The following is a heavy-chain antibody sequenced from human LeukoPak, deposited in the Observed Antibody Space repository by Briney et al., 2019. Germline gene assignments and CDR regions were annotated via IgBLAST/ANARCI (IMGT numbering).Heavy chain of an antibody. D-gene: IGHD3-22*01. V-gene: IGHV3-30*18. CDR1: GFNFSSFG. Sequence: PGGSLRLSCAVSGFNFSSFGIHWVRQAPGKGLEWLAFILFDGSNTCYADSVKGRFTISRDNSKNTLYLRVNSLRADDTAVYYCAKGRAKYYYDSTAYYILDFWGQGTLVTVSS. CDR2: ILFDGSNT. CDR3: AKGRAKYYYDSTAYYILDF. J-gene: IGHJ4*02.